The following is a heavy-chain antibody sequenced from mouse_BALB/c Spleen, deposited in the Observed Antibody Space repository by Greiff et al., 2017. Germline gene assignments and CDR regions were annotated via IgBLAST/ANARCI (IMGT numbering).Heavy chain of an antibody. V-gene: IGHV1-54*01. J-gene: IGHJ2*01. CDR3: ARGHYYGSSSFDY. CDR1: GYAFTNYL. D-gene: IGHD1-1*01. CDR2: INPGSGGT. Sequence: QVQLKESGAELVRPGTSVKVSCKASGYAFTNYLIEWVKQRPGQGLEWIGVINPGSGGTNYNEKFKGKATLTADKSSSTAYMQLSSLTSDDSAVYFCARGHYYGSSSFDYWGQGTTLTVSS.